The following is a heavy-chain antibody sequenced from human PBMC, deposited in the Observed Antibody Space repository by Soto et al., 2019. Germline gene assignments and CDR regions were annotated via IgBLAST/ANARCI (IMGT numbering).Heavy chain of an antibody. CDR1: GGSISSGGYY. V-gene: IGHV4-31*02. CDR3: ARSVDWLFLLDR. J-gene: IGHJ5*02. Sequence: PSESLSLTWTVSGGSISSGGYYWRWIRQHPGKGLEWIGYIYYSGSTYYNPSLRRRLTISVDTSKNQFSRKLSSVTAADTALYHFARSVDWLFLLDRWGQGTGVTVSS. CDR2: IYYSGST. D-gene: IGHD3-9*01.